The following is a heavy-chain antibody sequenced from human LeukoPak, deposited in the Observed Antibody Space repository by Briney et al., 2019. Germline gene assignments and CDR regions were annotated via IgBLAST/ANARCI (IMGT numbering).Heavy chain of an antibody. CDR2: FDPEDGAT. D-gene: IGHD3-9*01. CDR1: GYTLTELS. CDR3: ARGAMTGYFNYYYGMDV. Sequence: ASVKVSCKVSGYTLTELSMRWVGQAPGKGLEWMGGFDPEDGATIYAQKFQGRVTITADKSTSTAYMELSRLRSEDTAVYYCARGAMTGYFNYYYGMDVWGQGTTVTVSS. V-gene: IGHV1-24*01. J-gene: IGHJ6*02.